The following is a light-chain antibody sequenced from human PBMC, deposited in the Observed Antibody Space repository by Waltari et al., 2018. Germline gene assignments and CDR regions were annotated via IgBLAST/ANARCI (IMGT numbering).Light chain of an antibody. CDR3: QQYGGSPPMYT. Sequence: EIVLTQSPGTLSLSPGERATFSCRASQSISSNYLSWYQHKPGQAPRLLIYGASRRATGIPDRFSGSGSGTDFTLTISRLEPEDFAVYFCQQYGGSPPMYTFGQGTKLEIK. CDR1: QSISSNY. CDR2: GAS. V-gene: IGKV3-20*01. J-gene: IGKJ2*01.